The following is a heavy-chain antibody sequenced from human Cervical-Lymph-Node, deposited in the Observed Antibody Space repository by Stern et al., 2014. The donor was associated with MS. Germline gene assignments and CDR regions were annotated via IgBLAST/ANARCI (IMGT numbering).Heavy chain of an antibody. Sequence: EVQLVQSGGGLVEPGGSVRLSCAASGFTFSRYTMTWVRQAPGKGLEFVSSISSSSSYIYYADSVKGRFTISRDNANNSVFLQMNSLRAEDTAIYYCAPPPAMAGAVVDFWGQGTLVTVSS. CDR1: GFTFSRYT. CDR3: APPPAMAGAVVDF. J-gene: IGHJ4*02. D-gene: IGHD6-19*01. V-gene: IGHV3-21*01. CDR2: ISSSSSYI.